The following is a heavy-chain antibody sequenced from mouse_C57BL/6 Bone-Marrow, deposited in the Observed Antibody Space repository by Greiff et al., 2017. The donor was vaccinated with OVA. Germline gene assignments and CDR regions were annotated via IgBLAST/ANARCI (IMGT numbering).Heavy chain of an antibody. Sequence: QVQLKESGAELVRPGASVKLSCKASGYTFTDYYINWVKQRPGQGLEWIARIYPGSGNTYYNEKFKGKATLTAEKSSSTAYMQLSSLTSEDSAVYFCAGSGDYDQFDYWGQGTTLTVSS. V-gene: IGHV1-76*01. CDR3: AGSGDYDQFDY. J-gene: IGHJ2*01. CDR2: IYPGSGNT. CDR1: GYTFTDYY. D-gene: IGHD2-4*01.